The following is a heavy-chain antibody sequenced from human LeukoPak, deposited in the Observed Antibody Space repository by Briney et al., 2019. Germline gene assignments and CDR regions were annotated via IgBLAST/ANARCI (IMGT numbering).Heavy chain of an antibody. J-gene: IGHJ3*02. CDR3: ARTGPHYYDSSGYYWYAFDI. V-gene: IGHV3-66*02. Sequence: GGSLRLSCAASAFTVSSNYMNWVRQAPGKGLEWVSIIYSGGSTYYADSVKGRFTISRDISKNTLYHQMTSLRAEDTALYYCARTGPHYYDSSGYYWYAFDIWGQGTMVIVSS. CDR1: AFTVSSNY. CDR2: IYSGGST. D-gene: IGHD3-22*01.